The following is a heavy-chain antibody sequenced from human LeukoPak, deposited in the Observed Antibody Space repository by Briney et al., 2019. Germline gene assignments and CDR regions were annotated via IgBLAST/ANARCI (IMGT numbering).Heavy chain of an antibody. CDR2: IYNRGST. D-gene: IGHD3-3*01. V-gene: IGHV4-59*01. CDR3: ARADYDFWSGYPAVNAFDI. CDR1: GGSITDYH. J-gene: IGHJ3*02. Sequence: SETLSLTCTVSGGSITDYHWSWIRQPPGKGLEYIGYIYNRGSTFYNPSLKSRVTISTDTSKKQSSLKLSSVTAADAAVYYCARADYDFWSGYPAVNAFDIWGQGTMVTVSS.